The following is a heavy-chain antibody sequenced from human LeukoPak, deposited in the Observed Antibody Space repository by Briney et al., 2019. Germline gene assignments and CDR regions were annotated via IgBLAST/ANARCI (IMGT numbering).Heavy chain of an antibody. D-gene: IGHD3-22*01. J-gene: IGHJ5*02. CDR3: AREAYYYDSSGYYSGFDP. CDR1: GFTFRSYW. Sequence: GGTLRLSCAASGFTFRSYWMSWVRQAPGKGLEWVANIKQDGSEKYYGDSVKGRFTISRDNAKNSLYLQMNSLRAEDTAVYYCAREAYYYDSSGYYSGFDPWGQGTLVTVSS. V-gene: IGHV3-7*01. CDR2: IKQDGSEK.